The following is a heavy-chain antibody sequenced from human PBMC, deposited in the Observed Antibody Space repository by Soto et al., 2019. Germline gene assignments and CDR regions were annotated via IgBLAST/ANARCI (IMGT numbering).Heavy chain of an antibody. D-gene: IGHD2-2*01. CDR2: MFYVGAT. J-gene: IGHJ5*01. Sequence: PXESLCLPFSAAGGSISSGNYYWSWIRQPPGKVLEWIGYMFYVGATYYNPSLKSRVTISVDTSKNQFSLKLSYVTAAETAVYHCARVVRFCSSQSCRGRNWFDSWGQGTLVTVSS. CDR1: GGSISSGNYY. CDR3: ARVVRFCSSQSCRGRNWFDS. V-gene: IGHV4-30-4*01.